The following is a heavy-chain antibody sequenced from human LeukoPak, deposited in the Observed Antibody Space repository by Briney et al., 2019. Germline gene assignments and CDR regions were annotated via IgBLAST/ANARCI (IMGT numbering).Heavy chain of an antibody. CDR1: GFTFSSNY. V-gene: IGHV3-66*01. CDR3: AKEPRHCDVDCFSLLDC. D-gene: IGHD2-21*02. Sequence: GGSLRLSCAASGFTFSSNYMSWVRQAPGKGLEWVSLIYSGGSTYYADSVKGRFTISRDNSKNTLYLQMNSLRAEDTAVYYCAKEPRHCDVDCFSLLDCWGQGTLVTVSS. J-gene: IGHJ4*02. CDR2: IYSGGST.